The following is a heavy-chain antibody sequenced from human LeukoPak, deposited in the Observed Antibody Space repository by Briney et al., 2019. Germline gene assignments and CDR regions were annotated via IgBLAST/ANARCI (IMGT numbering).Heavy chain of an antibody. CDR3: AALVGATVSY. Sequence: PSETLSLTCTVSGGSISSYYWSWIRQPPGKGLEWIGYIYYSGSTNYNPSLKSRVTILVDTSKNQFSLKLSSVTAADTAVYYCAALVGATVSYWGQGTLVTVSS. CDR1: GGSISSYY. V-gene: IGHV4-59*01. D-gene: IGHD1-26*01. J-gene: IGHJ4*02. CDR2: IYYSGST.